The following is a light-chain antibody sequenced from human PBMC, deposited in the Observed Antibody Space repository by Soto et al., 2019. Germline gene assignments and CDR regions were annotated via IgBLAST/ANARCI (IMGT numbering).Light chain of an antibody. V-gene: IGKV3-20*01. CDR1: QSVYNNY. J-gene: IGKJ2*01. Sequence: EIVLTQSPGTLSLSPGERATLSCRASQSVYNNYLAWYQQKPGQTPRLLVNGASNSATGIPDRFSGCGSGTDFTLTISSLEPEDFAVYYCQQYGLPPHSFGQGTRVEIK. CDR2: GAS. CDR3: QQYGLPPHS.